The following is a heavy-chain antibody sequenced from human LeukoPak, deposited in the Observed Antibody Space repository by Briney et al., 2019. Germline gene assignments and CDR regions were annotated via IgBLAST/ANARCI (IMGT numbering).Heavy chain of an antibody. CDR2: ISFSSSTI. D-gene: IGHD2-15*01. Sequence: GGSLRLSCAAAGLTFSTNSMNWVRQAPGKGLEWVSYISFSSSTIYYADSVKGRFTISRDNAKNLLYLQMNSLRAEDTAVYYCARDCTSGGSCDFDYWGQGTLVTVSS. V-gene: IGHV3-48*01. CDR3: ARDCTSGGSCDFDY. J-gene: IGHJ4*02. CDR1: GLTFSTNS.